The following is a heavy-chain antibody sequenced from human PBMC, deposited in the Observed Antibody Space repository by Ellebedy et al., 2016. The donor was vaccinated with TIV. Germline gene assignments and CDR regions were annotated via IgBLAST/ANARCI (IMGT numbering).Heavy chain of an antibody. Sequence: GESLKISXAASGFSFSTFDMSWVRQAPGKGLEWVSVYRHHDDSKHYGDSVKGRFTISRDNSKNILYLQMNSLRVEDTAVYYCVKGAWLDDWGQGILVTVSS. CDR1: GFSFSTFD. CDR3: VKGAWLDD. J-gene: IGHJ4*02. V-gene: IGHV3-23*01. D-gene: IGHD1-26*01. CDR2: YRHHDDSK.